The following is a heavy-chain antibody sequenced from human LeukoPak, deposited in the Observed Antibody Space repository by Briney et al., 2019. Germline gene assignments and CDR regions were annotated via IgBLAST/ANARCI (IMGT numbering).Heavy chain of an antibody. CDR1: GFTVSSGY. CDR2: IYSSGNI. CDR3: ASLMVIAAVTRGFDY. D-gene: IGHD6-25*01. V-gene: IGHV3-66*01. Sequence: GGSLRLSCAASGFTVSSGYTSWVRQAPGKGLEWVSTIYSSGNIYHADSVKGRFTISRDISRNTLYLQMNSLRAEDTAVYYCASLMVIAAVTRGFDYWGQGTLVTVSS. J-gene: IGHJ4*02.